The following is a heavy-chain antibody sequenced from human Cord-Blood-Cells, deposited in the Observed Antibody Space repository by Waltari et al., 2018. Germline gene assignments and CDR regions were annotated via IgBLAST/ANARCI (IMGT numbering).Heavy chain of an antibody. Sequence: QVQLQESGPGLVKPSQTLSLPCTVSGGSISSGDYYWSWIRQPPGKGLEWIGYIYYSGSTYYNPSLKSRVTISVDTSKNQFSLKLSSVTAADTAVYYCARDPRQFSSSWYYYYGMDVWGQGTTVTVSS. CDR1: GGSISSGDYY. D-gene: IGHD6-13*01. CDR3: ARDPRQFSSSWYYYYGMDV. J-gene: IGHJ6*02. V-gene: IGHV4-30-4*08. CDR2: IYYSGST.